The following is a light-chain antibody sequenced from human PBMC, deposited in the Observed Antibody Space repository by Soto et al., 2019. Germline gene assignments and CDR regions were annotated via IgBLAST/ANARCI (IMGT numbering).Light chain of an antibody. CDR2: EVN. V-gene: IGLV2-14*01. CDR3: ASYTSGSTRVV. Sequence: QSALTQPASVSGSPGQSITISCTGSNNDIGYYNYVSWYQQHPNRAPKVIIFEVNSRPSGVSDRFFGSKFGNTASLTISDLRPEDEADYYCASYTSGSTRVVFGVGTKLTVL. J-gene: IGLJ3*02. CDR1: NNDIGYYNY.